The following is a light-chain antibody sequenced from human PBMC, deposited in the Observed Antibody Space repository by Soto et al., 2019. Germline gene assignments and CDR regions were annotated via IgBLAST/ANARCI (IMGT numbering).Light chain of an antibody. Sequence: EIVLTQSPGSLSLSPGERATLSCRASQSVDSTFFAWYQKKPGQAPRLLMYGVSKRATGIPDRFSGSGSGTDCTLTISRLEPEDFAVYYCQQYMSSVTFGQGTRVKIK. CDR2: GVS. J-gene: IGKJ1*01. CDR3: QQYMSSVT. CDR1: QSVDSTF. V-gene: IGKV3-20*01.